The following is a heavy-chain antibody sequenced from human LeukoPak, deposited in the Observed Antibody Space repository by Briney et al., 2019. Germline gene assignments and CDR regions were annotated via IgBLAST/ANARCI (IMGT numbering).Heavy chain of an antibody. J-gene: IGHJ4*02. CDR2: ISGSGGST. V-gene: IGHV3-23*01. D-gene: IGHD2-2*01. CDR3: AKERGYCSSTSCYAEFGY. Sequence: GGSLRLSCAASGFTFSSYAMSWVRQAPGKGLEWVSAISGSGGSTYYADSVKGRFTISRDNSKNTLYLQMNSLRAEDTAVYYCAKERGYCSSTSCYAEFGYWGQGTLVTVSS. CDR1: GFTFSSYA.